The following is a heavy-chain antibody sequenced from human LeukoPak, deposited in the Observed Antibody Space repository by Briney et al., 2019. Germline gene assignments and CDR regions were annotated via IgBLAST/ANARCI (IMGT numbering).Heavy chain of an antibody. V-gene: IGHV5-51*01. Sequence: GESLKISCQGSGYSFPNYWIAWVRQMPGKGLEWMGIIYPRDSDTRYSPSFQGQVTISADKSISTAYLRWSSLKASDTAMYYCARRCSGGSWSFDYWGQGTLVTVSS. D-gene: IGHD2-15*01. CDR2: IYPRDSDT. J-gene: IGHJ4*02. CDR1: GYSFPNYW. CDR3: ARRCSGGSWSFDY.